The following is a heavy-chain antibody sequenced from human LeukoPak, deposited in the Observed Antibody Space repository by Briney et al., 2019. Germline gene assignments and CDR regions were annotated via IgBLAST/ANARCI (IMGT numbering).Heavy chain of an antibody. V-gene: IGHV1-18*01. D-gene: IGHD6-13*01. J-gene: IGHJ4*02. Sequence: ASVTVSFTASGYTFTSYGISWVRQAPGQGLEWMGWISAYNGNTNYAQKLQGRVTMTTDTSTSTAYMELRSLRSDDTAVYYCARDPRYSEIDYWGQGTLVTVSS. CDR1: GYTFTSYG. CDR2: ISAYNGNT. CDR3: ARDPRYSEIDY.